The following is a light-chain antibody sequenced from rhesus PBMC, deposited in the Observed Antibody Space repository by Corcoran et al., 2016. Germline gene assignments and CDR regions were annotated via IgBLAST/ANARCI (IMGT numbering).Light chain of an antibody. CDR2: EVN. Sequence: QTGATQSPSVSGSPGQSVTIVCIGTNNDVGKYNGVSWYQQRPGEAPRLIIYEVNKRPAGVSDRFSGSKSGNTASLTISGLQTEDEADYSCSSYARGSVYIFGSGTRLTVL. CDR1: NNDVGKYNG. CDR3: SSYARGSVYI. V-gene: IGLV2-19*02. J-gene: IGLJ1*01.